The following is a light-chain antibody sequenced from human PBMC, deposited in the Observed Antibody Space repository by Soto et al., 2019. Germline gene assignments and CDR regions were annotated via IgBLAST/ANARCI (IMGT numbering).Light chain of an antibody. CDR3: SSHTSSNTHVV. J-gene: IGLJ2*01. CDR1: SSDVGGYNY. Sequence: QSALTQPASVSGSPGQSITISCTGTSSDVGGYNYVSWYQQYPGKAPKLMIHEVSNRPSGVSNRFSGSKSGNTASLTISGLQAEDEADYYCSSHTSSNTHVVFGGGTKLTVL. CDR2: EVS. V-gene: IGLV2-14*01.